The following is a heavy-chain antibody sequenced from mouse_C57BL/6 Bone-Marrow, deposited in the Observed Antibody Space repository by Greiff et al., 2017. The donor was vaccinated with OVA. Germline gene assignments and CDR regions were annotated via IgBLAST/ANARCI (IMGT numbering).Heavy chain of an antibody. V-gene: IGHV1-76*01. CDR2: IYPGSGNT. Sequence: VQLQQSGAELVRPGASVKLSCKASGYTFTDYYINWVKQRPGQGLEWIARIYPGSGNTYYNEKFKGKATLTAAKSSSTAYMQLSSLTSEDSAVYFCARGDYYGSSYDFDYWGQGTTLTVSS. J-gene: IGHJ2*01. CDR1: GYTFTDYY. D-gene: IGHD1-1*01. CDR3: ARGDYYGSSYDFDY.